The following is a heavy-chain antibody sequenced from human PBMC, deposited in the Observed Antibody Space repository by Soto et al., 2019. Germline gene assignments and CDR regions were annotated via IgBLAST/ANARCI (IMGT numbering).Heavy chain of an antibody. D-gene: IGHD6-19*01. CDR2: ISDDGSNK. CDR3: ARVDQWLYIAKY. V-gene: IGHV3-30-3*01. J-gene: IGHJ4*02. CDR1: GFTFSSFA. Sequence: QVQLVESGGGVVQPGRSLRLSCAASGFTFSSFAMHWVRQAPGKGLEWVAVISDDGSNKYYADSVKGRFTISRDNSKNTLYLKMNSLRGEDTAVYYCARVDQWLYIAKYGGQGTLVTVSS.